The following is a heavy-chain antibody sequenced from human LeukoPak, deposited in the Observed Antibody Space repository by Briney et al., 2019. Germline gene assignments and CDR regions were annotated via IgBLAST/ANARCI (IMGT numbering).Heavy chain of an antibody. CDR3: AKDIGLYDFWSGYYTSDY. CDR2: ISWNSGSI. Sequence: GRSLRLSCAASGFTFDDYAMHWVRQAPGKGLEWVSGISWNSGSIGYADSVKGRFTISRDNAKNSLYLQMNSLRAEDTALYYCAKDIGLYDFWSGYYTSDYWGQGTLVTVSS. D-gene: IGHD3-3*01. CDR1: GFTFDDYA. V-gene: IGHV3-9*01. J-gene: IGHJ4*02.